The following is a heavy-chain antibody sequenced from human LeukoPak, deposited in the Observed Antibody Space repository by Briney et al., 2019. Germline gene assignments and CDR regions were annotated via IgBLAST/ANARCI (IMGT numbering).Heavy chain of an antibody. Sequence: SQTLSLTCTVSGGSISSGGHYWSWIRQHPGKGLEWIGYIYYSGSTYYNPSLKSRVTISVDTSKNQFSLKLSSVTAADTAVYYCARALGAMVQRFDYWGQGTLVTVSS. D-gene: IGHD5-18*01. CDR3: ARALGAMVQRFDY. CDR1: GGSISSGGHY. V-gene: IGHV4-31*03. CDR2: IYYSGST. J-gene: IGHJ4*02.